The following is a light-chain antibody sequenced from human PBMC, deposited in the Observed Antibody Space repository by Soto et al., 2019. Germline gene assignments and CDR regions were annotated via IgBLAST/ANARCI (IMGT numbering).Light chain of an antibody. J-gene: IGLJ2*01. CDR1: SSDVGRYNY. CDR3: CSYTSSTSAV. CDR2: EVS. Sequence: QSALTQPASVSGSPGQSITISCTGTSSDVGRYNYVSWFQQHPGKAPKLMIFEVSTRPSGVSNRFSGSKSGNTASLTISRLQIEDEADYYCCSYTSSTSAVFGGGTKLTVL. V-gene: IGLV2-14*01.